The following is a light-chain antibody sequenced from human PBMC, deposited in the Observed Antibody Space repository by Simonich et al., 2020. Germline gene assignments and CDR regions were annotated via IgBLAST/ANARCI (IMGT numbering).Light chain of an antibody. Sequence: QSALTQPASVSGSPGQSITISCTGTSSDVGGYNYVSWYQQHPGKAPKLMIYDVSKRPSGVSNLFSGSKSGNTASLTISGLQADDEADYYCSSYTSSSTVVFGGGTKLTVL. CDR1: SSDVGGYNY. CDR2: DVS. J-gene: IGLJ2*01. V-gene: IGLV2-14*01. CDR3: SSYTSSSTVV.